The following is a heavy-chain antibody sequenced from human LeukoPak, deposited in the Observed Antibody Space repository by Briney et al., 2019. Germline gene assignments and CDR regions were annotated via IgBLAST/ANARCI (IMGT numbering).Heavy chain of an antibody. J-gene: IGHJ4*02. CDR3: ARYSGSYSGFDY. CDR2: IYYSGSI. D-gene: IGHD1-26*01. Sequence: SETLSLACTVSGGSISSYYWSWIRQPPGKGLEWIGYIYYSGSINYNPSLKSRVTISVDTSKNQFSLKLRSVTAADTAVYYCARYSGSYSGFDYWGQGTLVTVSS. CDR1: GGSISSYY. V-gene: IGHV4-59*08.